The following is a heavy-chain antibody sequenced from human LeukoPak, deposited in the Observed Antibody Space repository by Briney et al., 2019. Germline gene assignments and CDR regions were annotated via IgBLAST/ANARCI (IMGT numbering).Heavy chain of an antibody. CDR1: GFTFSSNW. D-gene: IGHD1-26*01. CDR2: INEDGSTT. V-gene: IGHV3-74*01. CDR3: VRDLGGRSGH. Sequence: GGSLRLSYAASGFTFSSNWMHWVRQAPGKGLVWVSRINEDGSTTNYADSVKGRSTIFRDNAKNTLYLQMNSLRAEDTAVYYCVRDLGGRSGHWGQGTLVTVSS. J-gene: IGHJ4*02.